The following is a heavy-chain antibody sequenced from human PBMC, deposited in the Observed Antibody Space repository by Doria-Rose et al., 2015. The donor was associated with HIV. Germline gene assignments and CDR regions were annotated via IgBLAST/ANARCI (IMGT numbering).Heavy chain of an antibody. CDR2: IFSDDER. CDR1: GVSLSSPGMG. Sequence: QVQLVQSGPVLVKPTETLTLTCTVSGVSLSSPGMGVSWIRQPPGKALEWLANIFSDDERSYKTSLKSRLTIPGGTSKSQVVLTMTDMDPVDTATYYCARIKSSRWYHKYYFDFWGQGTLVIVSA. V-gene: IGHV2-26*01. CDR3: ARIKSSRWYHKYYFDF. D-gene: IGHD6-13*01. J-gene: IGHJ4*02.